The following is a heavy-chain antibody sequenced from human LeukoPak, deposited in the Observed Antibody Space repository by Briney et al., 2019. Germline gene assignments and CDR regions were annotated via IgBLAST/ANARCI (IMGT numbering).Heavy chain of an antibody. J-gene: IGHJ1*01. CDR2: IYHSGST. CDR3: ARGGALYYYDSSGYYRQNFAEYFQH. Sequence: SETLSLTCAVSGGSISSGGYSWSWIRQPPGKGLEWIGYIYHSGSTYYNPSLKSRVTISVDRSKNQFSLKLSSVTAADTAVYYCARGGALYYYDSSGYYRQNFAEYFQHWGQGTLVTVSS. CDR1: GGSISSGGYS. D-gene: IGHD3-22*01. V-gene: IGHV4-30-2*01.